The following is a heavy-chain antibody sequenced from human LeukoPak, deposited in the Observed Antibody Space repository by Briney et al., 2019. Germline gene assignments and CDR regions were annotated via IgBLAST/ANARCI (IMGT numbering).Heavy chain of an antibody. J-gene: IGHJ4*02. CDR2: IDGGGGRT. CDR3: ARGQTYYYDSSGYDFDY. CDR1: GFAFSSYA. V-gene: IGHV3-23*01. D-gene: IGHD3-22*01. Sequence: GGSLRLSCTASGFAFSSYAMSWVRQAPGVGLEWVSAIDGGGGRTWHADTVRGRFTISRDNSKNTLYLQMNSLRAEDTAVYYCARGQTYYYDSSGYDFDYWGQGTLVTVSS.